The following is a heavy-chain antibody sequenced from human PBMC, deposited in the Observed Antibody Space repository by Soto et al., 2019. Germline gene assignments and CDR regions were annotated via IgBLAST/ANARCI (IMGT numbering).Heavy chain of an antibody. CDR1: GYTFTSYD. Sequence: QVQLVQSGAEVKKPGASVKVSCKASGYTFTSYDINWVRQATGQGLEWMGWMNPNSGNTGYAKKLQGRVTMTRNTSLSTAYMELSSLRSEDTAVYYCARVGATYYYHRRGYYTPFDSWGQGTLVTVSS. CDR2: MNPNSGNT. J-gene: IGHJ4*02. CDR3: ARVGATYYYHRRGYYTPFDS. V-gene: IGHV1-8*01. D-gene: IGHD3-22*01.